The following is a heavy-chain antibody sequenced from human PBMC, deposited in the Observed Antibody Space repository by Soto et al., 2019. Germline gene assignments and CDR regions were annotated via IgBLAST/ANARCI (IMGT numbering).Heavy chain of an antibody. J-gene: IGHJ3*01. V-gene: IGHV3-53*01. D-gene: IGHD1-1*01. CDR2: LYDVDGS. Sequence: DVQLVESGGGLIQPGESLRLSCAAFGLTISGKKYVAWVRQAPGKGLEWVSALYDVDGSFYADSVKGRFTTSSDSAKTTVYLQTNDLRRDDTAVYYCATWHEREHAYDVWGQGTTVTVSS. CDR1: GLTISGKKY. CDR3: ATWHEREHAYDV.